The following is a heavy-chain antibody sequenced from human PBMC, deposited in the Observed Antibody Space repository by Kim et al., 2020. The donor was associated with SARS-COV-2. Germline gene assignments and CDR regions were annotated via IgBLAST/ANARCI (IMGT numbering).Heavy chain of an antibody. CDR3: AREGSSSWPSYWYLDL. CDR1: GFTFSSYS. D-gene: IGHD6-13*01. CDR2: ISSSSSTI. J-gene: IGHJ2*01. V-gene: IGHV3-48*04. Sequence: GGSMRLSCAASGFTFSSYSMNWVRQAPGKGLEWVSYISSSSSTIYYSDSVKGRFTISRDTAKYSLYLQMNSLRAEDTAVYYCAREGSSSWPSYWYLDLWGRGTLVTVSS.